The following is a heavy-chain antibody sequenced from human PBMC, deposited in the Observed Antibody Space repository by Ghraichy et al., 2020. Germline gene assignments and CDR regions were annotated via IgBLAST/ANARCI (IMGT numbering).Heavy chain of an antibody. CDR3: VGSPTYFDY. V-gene: IGHV3-74*01. Sequence: GGSLRLSCAASGFTFSSYWMHWVRQAPGKGLVWVSRINSDGSSTSYADSVKGRFTISRDNAKNTLYLPMNSLRAEDTAVYYCVGSPTYFDYWGQGTLVTVSS. CDR2: INSDGSST. CDR1: GFTFSSYW. J-gene: IGHJ4*02. D-gene: IGHD1-26*01.